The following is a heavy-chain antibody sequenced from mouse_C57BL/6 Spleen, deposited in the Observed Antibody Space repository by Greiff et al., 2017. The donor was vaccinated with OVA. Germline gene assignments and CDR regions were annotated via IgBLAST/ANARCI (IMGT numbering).Heavy chain of an antibody. J-gene: IGHJ1*03. CDR1: GYTFTNYW. D-gene: IGHD1-1*01. Sequence: VQLQQSGAELVRPGTSVKMSCKASGYTFTNYWIGWAKQRPGHGLEWIGDIYPGGGYTNYNEKFKGKATLTADKSSSTAYMQFSSLTSEDSAIYYCARTLYYGSSARYFEVWGTGTTVTVSS. V-gene: IGHV1-63*01. CDR3: ARTLYYGSSARYFEV. CDR2: IYPGGGYT.